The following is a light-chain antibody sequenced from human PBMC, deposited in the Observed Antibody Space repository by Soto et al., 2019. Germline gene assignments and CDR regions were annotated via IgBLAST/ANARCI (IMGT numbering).Light chain of an antibody. CDR2: KAS. Sequence: IQMTQSPSTLSASVGDRVTITCRASQSISSWLAWYQQKPGKAPKLLIYKASSLESGVPSRFRGSGSGTEFTITISSLQPDDGETYYCQQYNSYSWTFGQGTKVDIK. J-gene: IGKJ1*01. V-gene: IGKV1-5*03. CDR1: QSISSW. CDR3: QQYNSYSWT.